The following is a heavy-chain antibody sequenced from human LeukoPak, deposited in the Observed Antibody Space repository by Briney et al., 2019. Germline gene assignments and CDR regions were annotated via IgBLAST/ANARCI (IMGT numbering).Heavy chain of an antibody. CDR1: GYTFTGYY. D-gene: IGHD3-3*01. CDR2: INPNSGGT. J-gene: IGHJ4*02. Sequence: GASVKVSCKASGYTFTGYYMHWVRQAPGQGLEWMGWINPNSGGTKYAQKFQGRVTMTRDTSISTAYMELSRLRSDDTAVYYCARDRRFLEWLLPLDYWGQGTLVTVSS. V-gene: IGHV1-2*02. CDR3: ARDRRFLEWLLPLDY.